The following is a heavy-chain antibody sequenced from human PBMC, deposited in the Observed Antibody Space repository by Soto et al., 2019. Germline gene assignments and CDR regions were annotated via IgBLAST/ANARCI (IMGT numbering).Heavy chain of an antibody. CDR1: GGSISSYY. CDR3: ARGSWEPLGIDY. CDR2: IYYSGST. Sequence: SETLSLTCTVSGGSISSYYWSWIRQPPGKGLEWIGYIYYSGSTNYNPSLKSRVTISVDTSKNQFSLKLSSVTAADTAVYYCARGSWEPLGIDYWGQGSLVTVSS. J-gene: IGHJ4*02. D-gene: IGHD1-26*01. V-gene: IGHV4-59*01.